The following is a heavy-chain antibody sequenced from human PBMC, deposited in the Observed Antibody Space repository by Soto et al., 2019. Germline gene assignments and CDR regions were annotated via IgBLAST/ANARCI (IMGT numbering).Heavy chain of an antibody. D-gene: IGHD4-17*01. Sequence: SVKVSCKASGVIFSSYAVSWVRQVPGQGLEWMGGIIPIFATPKYGQKFQDRVTISADESASTAYMELISLTSDDTAVYYCARARYGDFVTWFDSWGQGTPVTVSS. V-gene: IGHV1-69*13. J-gene: IGHJ5*01. CDR1: GVIFSSYA. CDR2: IIPIFATP. CDR3: ARARYGDFVTWFDS.